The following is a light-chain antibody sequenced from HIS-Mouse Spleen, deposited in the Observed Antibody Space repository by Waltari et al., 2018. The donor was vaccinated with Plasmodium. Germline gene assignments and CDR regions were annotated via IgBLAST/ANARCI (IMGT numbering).Light chain of an antibody. Sequence: SYVLTQPPSVSVAPGQTARLTCGGNNIGSQSSHWYQQKPGQAPVLVGYDDSDRPSGIPERFSGSNSGNTATLTISRVEAGDEADYYCQVWDSSSDHPVFGGGTKLTVL. CDR3: QVWDSSSDHPV. CDR2: DDS. CDR1: NIGSQS. V-gene: IGLV3-21*02. J-gene: IGLJ2*01.